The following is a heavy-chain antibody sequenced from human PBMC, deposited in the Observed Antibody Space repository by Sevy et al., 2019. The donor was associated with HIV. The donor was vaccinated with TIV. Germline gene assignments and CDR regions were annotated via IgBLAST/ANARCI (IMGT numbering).Heavy chain of an antibody. J-gene: IGHJ4*02. V-gene: IGHV3-30-3*01. Sequence: GGSLRLSCAASGFTFSSYAMHWVRQAPGKGLEWVAVISYDGSNKYYADSVKGRFTISRDISKNTLYLQMNSLRAEDTAVDYCARERYYYDSSGYYTHRTGFDYWGQGTLVTVSS. CDR1: GFTFSSYA. CDR2: ISYDGSNK. CDR3: ARERYYYDSSGYYTHRTGFDY. D-gene: IGHD3-22*01.